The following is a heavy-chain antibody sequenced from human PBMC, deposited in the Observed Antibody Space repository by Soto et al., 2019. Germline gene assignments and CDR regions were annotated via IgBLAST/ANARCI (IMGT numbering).Heavy chain of an antibody. Sequence: EVQLVKSGAEVKKSGESLKISCKGSGYSFTSYWIGWVRQMPGKGLEWMGIIYPGDSDTRYSPSFQGQVTISADKSIITAYLQWSSLKASDTAMYYCARTSAAGKYYYGMDVWGQGTTVTVSS. V-gene: IGHV5-51*01. J-gene: IGHJ6*02. D-gene: IGHD6-13*01. CDR2: IYPGDSDT. CDR3: ARTSAAGKYYYGMDV. CDR1: GYSFTSYW.